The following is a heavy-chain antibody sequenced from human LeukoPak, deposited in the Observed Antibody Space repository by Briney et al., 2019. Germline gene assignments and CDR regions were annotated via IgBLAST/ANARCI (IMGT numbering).Heavy chain of an antibody. CDR3: ARDKAGYNDY. CDR1: GGSISSYY. Sequence: PSETLSLTCTVSGGSISSYYWSWIRQPPGKGLEWIGYIYYSGSTTYNPSLKSRVSISVDTSKNQFSLRLSSVTAADTAVYYCARDKAGYNDYWGQGTLVTVS. CDR2: IYYSGST. J-gene: IGHJ4*02. V-gene: IGHV4-59*01. D-gene: IGHD5-24*01.